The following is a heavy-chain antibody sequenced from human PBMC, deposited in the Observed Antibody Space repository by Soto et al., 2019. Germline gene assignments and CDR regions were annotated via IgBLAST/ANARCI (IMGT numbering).Heavy chain of an antibody. D-gene: IGHD6-13*01. CDR3: ARAYSSSWVWFDP. CDR1: GGSISSGGYS. Sequence: ASETLSLTCAVSGGSISSGGYSWSWIRQPPGKGLEWIGYIYHSGSTYYNPSLKSRVTISVDRSKNQFSLKLSSVTAADTAVYYCARAYSSSWVWFDPWGQGTLVTVSS. J-gene: IGHJ5*02. V-gene: IGHV4-30-2*01. CDR2: IYHSGST.